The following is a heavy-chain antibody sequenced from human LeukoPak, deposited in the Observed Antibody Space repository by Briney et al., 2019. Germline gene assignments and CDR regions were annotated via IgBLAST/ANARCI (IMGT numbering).Heavy chain of an antibody. J-gene: IGHJ4*02. V-gene: IGHV3-30-3*01. Sequence: GGSLRLSCAASGFTFSSYAMSWVRQAPGKGLEWVAVISYDGSNKYYADSVKGRFTISRDNSKNTLYLQMNSLRAEDTAVYYCARGVRSSYSSSSLNFDYWGQGTLVTVSS. D-gene: IGHD6-6*01. CDR3: ARGVRSSYSSSSLNFDY. CDR1: GFTFSSYA. CDR2: ISYDGSNK.